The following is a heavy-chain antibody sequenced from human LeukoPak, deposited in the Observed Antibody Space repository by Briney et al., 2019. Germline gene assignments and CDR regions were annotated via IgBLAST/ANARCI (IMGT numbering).Heavy chain of an antibody. D-gene: IGHD3-10*01. J-gene: IGHJ3*02. Sequence: PSETLSLTCTVSGGSISSYYWSWIRQPPGKGLEWIGYIYYSGSTNYNPSLKSRVTISVDTSKNQFSLKLSSVTAADTAVYYCARDRGRGPPGAFDIWGQGTMVTVSS. CDR3: ARDRGRGPPGAFDI. V-gene: IGHV4-59*01. CDR1: GGSISSYY. CDR2: IYYSGST.